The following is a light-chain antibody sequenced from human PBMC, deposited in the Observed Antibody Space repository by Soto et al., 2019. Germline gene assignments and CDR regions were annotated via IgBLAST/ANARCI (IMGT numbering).Light chain of an antibody. CDR2: VNSDGSH. CDR1: SGHSSYA. Sequence: QPVLTQTPSASASLGASVKLTCTLSSGHSSYAIAWHQQQPEKGPRYLMKVNSDGSHSKGDGIPDRFSGSSSGAERYFTIYPLRYENEADYYCQTWATGYVLFCGWTKLTVL. V-gene: IGLV4-69*01. J-gene: IGLJ2*01. CDR3: QTWATGYVL.